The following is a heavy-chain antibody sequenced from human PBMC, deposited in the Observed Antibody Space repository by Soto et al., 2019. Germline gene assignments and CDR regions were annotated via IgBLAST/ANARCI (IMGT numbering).Heavy chain of an antibody. Sequence: QVQLVQSGAEVKKPGASVKVSCKASGYTFTNFGISWVRQAPGQGLEWMGWISAYNGNTNYAQNFQGRVTMTTDTATSTAYMQPRSLRSDDTAVSYWARGGTPIDYWGQGTLVTVSS. V-gene: IGHV1-18*01. D-gene: IGHD1-26*01. J-gene: IGHJ4*02. CDR1: GYTFTNFG. CDR2: ISAYNGNT. CDR3: ARGGTPIDY.